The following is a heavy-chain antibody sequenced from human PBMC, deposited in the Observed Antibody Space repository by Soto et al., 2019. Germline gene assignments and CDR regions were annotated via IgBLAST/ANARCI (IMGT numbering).Heavy chain of an antibody. J-gene: IGHJ6*02. V-gene: IGHV3-33*01. CDR3: AREGEDIVITSIGVRMDV. D-gene: IGHD2-8*01. CDR2: IWFDGVKK. Sequence: GGSLRLSCAASGFAFSANAMNWVRQPPGKGREWVAVIWFDGVKKTYADFVKGRFTVSRDDSKNTLYLQMSSLRVEDTAVYYCAREGEDIVITSIGVRMDVWGQGTTVTVSS. CDR1: GFAFSANA.